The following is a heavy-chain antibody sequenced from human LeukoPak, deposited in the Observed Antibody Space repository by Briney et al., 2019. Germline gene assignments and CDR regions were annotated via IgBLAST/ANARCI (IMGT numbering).Heavy chain of an antibody. D-gene: IGHD6-19*01. CDR1: GDSVSSNSAT. J-gene: IGHJ4*02. V-gene: IGHV6-1*01. Sequence: SQTLSLTCAISGDSVSSNSATWNWIRQSPSRGLEWLGRTYYRSKWYNDYAVSVKSRITINPDTSKNHFSLHLNSVTPEDTAVYYCAREGDSSGWYYDYWGQGTLVTVSS. CDR3: AREGDSSGWYYDY. CDR2: TYYRSKWYN.